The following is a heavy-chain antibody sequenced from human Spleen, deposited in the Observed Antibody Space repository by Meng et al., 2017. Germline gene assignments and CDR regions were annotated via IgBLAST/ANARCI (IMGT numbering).Heavy chain of an antibody. CDR1: GYTFTGYS. Sequence: QVQLVQSGSELEKPGASVKVSCKASGYTFTGYSMHWIRQAPGQGLEWMGRINPDSGTNYAQRFQGRVTLTWDTSASTVYMDLSSLISEDTAVYYCARDPTGVGYFDYWGHGSLVTVSS. D-gene: IGHD3-22*01. CDR2: INPDSGT. J-gene: IGHJ4*01. CDR3: ARDPTGVGYFDY. V-gene: IGHV1-2*06.